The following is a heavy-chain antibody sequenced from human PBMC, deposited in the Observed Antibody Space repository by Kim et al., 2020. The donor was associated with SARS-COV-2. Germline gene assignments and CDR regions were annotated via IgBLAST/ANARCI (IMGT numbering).Heavy chain of an antibody. CDR3: ARPGSYYDFWSGYDY. Sequence: PSLKSRVTISVDTSRSQFSRRRSAVTAADTAVYYCARPGSYYDFWSGYDYWGQGTLVTVSS. V-gene: IGHV4-39*01. D-gene: IGHD3-3*01. J-gene: IGHJ4*02.